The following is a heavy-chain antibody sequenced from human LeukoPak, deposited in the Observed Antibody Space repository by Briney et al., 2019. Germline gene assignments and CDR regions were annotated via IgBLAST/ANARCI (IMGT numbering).Heavy chain of an antibody. Sequence: PSETLSLTCAVYGGSFSGYYWSWIRQPPGKGLEWIGEINHSGSTNYNPSLKSRVTISVDTSKNQFSLKLSSVTAADTAVYYCARRRGLYSPGYYFDYWGQGTLVTVSS. V-gene: IGHV4-34*01. CDR2: INHSGST. D-gene: IGHD6-13*01. CDR3: ARRRGLYSPGYYFDY. CDR1: GGSFSGYY. J-gene: IGHJ4*02.